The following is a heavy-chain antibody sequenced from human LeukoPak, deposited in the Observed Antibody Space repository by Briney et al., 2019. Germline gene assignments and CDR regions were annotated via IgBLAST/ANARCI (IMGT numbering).Heavy chain of an antibody. Sequence: PSETLSLTCSVSGDSTTAYYWSWIRQSPGKGLEWLAYVYKSGQIDYNSSLRSRLFVSVDRSKTQFSLRLRSVTAADTAVYYCARDPVLEGVTGNFDHWGQGTLVTVSS. D-gene: IGHD3-10*01. V-gene: IGHV4-59*01. J-gene: IGHJ4*02. CDR2: VYKSGQI. CDR3: ARDPVLEGVTGNFDH. CDR1: GDSTTAYY.